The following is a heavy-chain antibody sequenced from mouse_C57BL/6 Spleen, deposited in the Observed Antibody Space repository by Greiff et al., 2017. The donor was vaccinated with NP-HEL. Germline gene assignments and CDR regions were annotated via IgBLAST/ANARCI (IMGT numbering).Heavy chain of an antibody. V-gene: IGHV5-4*01. D-gene: IGHD4-1*01. Sequence: EVQLMESGGGLVKPGGSLKLSCAASGFTFSSFAMSWVRQTPEKRLEWVATISDGGSYTYSPDNVKGRFAISRYNAKNNRDLQRSHLESEDTAMYYCAMDPSFTGYYYAMDYWGQGTSVTVPS. J-gene: IGHJ4*01. CDR3: AMDPSFTGYYYAMDY. CDR1: GFTFSSFA. CDR2: ISDGGSYT.